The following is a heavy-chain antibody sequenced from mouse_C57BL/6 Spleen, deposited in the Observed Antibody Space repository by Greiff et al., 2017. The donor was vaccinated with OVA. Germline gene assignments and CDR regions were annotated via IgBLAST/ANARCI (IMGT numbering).Heavy chain of an antibody. V-gene: IGHV5-12*01. CDR2: ISNGGGST. D-gene: IGHD1-1*01. CDR3: ARVYGGGFDY. CDR1: GFTFSDYY. Sequence: EVKLMESGGGLVQPGGSLKLSCAASGFTFSDYYMYWVRQTPEKRLEWVAYISNGGGSTYYPDTVKGRFTISRDNAKNTLYLQMSRLKSEDTAMYYCARVYGGGFDYWGQGTTLTVSS. J-gene: IGHJ2*01.